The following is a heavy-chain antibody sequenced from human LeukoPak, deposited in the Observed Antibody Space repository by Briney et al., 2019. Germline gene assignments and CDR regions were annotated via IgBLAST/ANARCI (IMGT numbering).Heavy chain of an antibody. CDR3: ARGQRRHIDMAPSFDY. D-gene: IGHD5-24*01. Sequence: GGSLRLSCAASGFTFNNYNMNWVRQAPGKALEWVSSITSSGAYIFYADSVKGRFTISRDNAKDSLYLQMNSLRGEDTAVYSCARGQRRHIDMAPSFDYWGQGTLVTVSS. CDR2: ITSSGAYI. J-gene: IGHJ4*02. CDR1: GFTFNNYN. V-gene: IGHV3-21*01.